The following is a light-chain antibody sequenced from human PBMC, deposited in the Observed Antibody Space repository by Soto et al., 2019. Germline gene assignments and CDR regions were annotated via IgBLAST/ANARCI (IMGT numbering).Light chain of an antibody. J-gene: IGKJ1*01. Sequence: DIRLTQSPSTVSASVGDRVTITCRASQSMSTWLAWYQQKPGKAPKLLMYDASSLASGVPSRFSGSGSGTEFTLTISSLQPDDCATYYCQQYNSFSRTFGQGTKVEI. CDR1: QSMSTW. CDR3: QQYNSFSRT. CDR2: DAS. V-gene: IGKV1-5*01.